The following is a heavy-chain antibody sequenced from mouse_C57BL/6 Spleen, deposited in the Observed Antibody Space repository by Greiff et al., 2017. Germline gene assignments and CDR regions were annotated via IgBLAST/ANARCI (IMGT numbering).Heavy chain of an antibody. CDR2: IDPEDGET. D-gene: IGHD1-1*01. CDR3: SRRTVVGGDWYFDV. Sequence: EVQLVEPGAELVKPGASVKLSCTASGFNIKDYYMHWVKQRTEQGLEWIGRIDPEDGETKYAPKFQGKATITADTSSNTAYLQLSSLTSEDTAVYYCSRRTVVGGDWYFDVWGTGTTVTVSS. CDR1: GFNIKDYY. V-gene: IGHV14-2*01. J-gene: IGHJ1*03.